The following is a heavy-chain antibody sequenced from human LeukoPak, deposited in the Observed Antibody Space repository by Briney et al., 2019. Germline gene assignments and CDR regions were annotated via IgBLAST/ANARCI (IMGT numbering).Heavy chain of an antibody. J-gene: IGHJ4*02. V-gene: IGHV3-33*01. CDR3: ARDIGNSGFNLDY. CDR1: GFTFSTHG. D-gene: IGHD5-12*01. CDR2: IWHDGGRK. Sequence: GGSLRLSCVVSGFTFSTHGFHWVRQAPGKGLEWVSVIWHDGGRKEYADSVRGRFTISRDNSNLYLQMKSLRAEDTAIYYCARDIGNSGFNLDYWGQGTPVTVSS.